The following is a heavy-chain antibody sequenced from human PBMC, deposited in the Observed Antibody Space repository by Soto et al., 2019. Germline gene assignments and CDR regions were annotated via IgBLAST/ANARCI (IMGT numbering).Heavy chain of an antibody. V-gene: IGHV3-7*04. CDR2: LSPDGTGK. CDR3: ARWIRGTPDY. Sequence: DVQLVASGGGLVQPGGSLTLPCSVSGFTFSDHWMGWVRQTPRKGLEWLSNLSPDGTGKYYVDSLKGRFTISRDNAKDSLYLHMSSLEVEDTGIYHCARWIRGTPDYWGQGTLVTVSS. D-gene: IGHD3-10*01. J-gene: IGHJ4*02. CDR1: GFTFSDHW.